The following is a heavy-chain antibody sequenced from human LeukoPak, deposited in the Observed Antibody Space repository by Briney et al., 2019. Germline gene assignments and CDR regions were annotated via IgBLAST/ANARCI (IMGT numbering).Heavy chain of an antibody. D-gene: IGHD7-27*01. Sequence: GGSLRLSCAASGFTFSSYNMNWVRQAPGKGLEWVAYISIGTSFIYYADSVKGRFTISRDNAKNSLYLQVNSLRAEDTAVYYCARDLNWETYWGQGTLVSVSS. CDR3: ARDLNWETY. CDR2: ISIGTSFI. J-gene: IGHJ4*02. V-gene: IGHV3-21*01. CDR1: GFTFSSYN.